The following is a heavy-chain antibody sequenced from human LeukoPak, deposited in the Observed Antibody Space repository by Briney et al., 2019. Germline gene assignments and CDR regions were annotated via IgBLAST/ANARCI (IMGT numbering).Heavy chain of an antibody. CDR1: GGSFNGYY. CDR2: INYSGST. D-gene: IGHD3-3*01. J-gene: IGHJ5*02. CDR3: ARGGITTFGVVIINNWFDP. V-gene: IGHV4-34*01. Sequence: SETLSLTCAVYGGSFNGYYWSWIRQPPGKGLEWLGEINYSGSTNYNPPLKSRATIPLDTSMNQLSLKLAAVTAGDRAGYYCARGGITTFGVVIINNWFDPWGQGTLVTVSS.